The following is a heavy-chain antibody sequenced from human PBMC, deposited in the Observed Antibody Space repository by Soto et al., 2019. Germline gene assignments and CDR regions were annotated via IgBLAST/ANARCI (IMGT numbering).Heavy chain of an antibody. CDR1: GGGNLRDYR. J-gene: IGHJ4*02. CDR3: ARGGDGYSFGAVY. Sequence: QPQLVQSGAEVKEPGSSVKVSCKASGGGNLRDYRTTWVRRAPGQGLEWMGGIIPKLGSANYAQNFQGRVTITADESTNTVYMELRSLRSDDTAVYYCARGGDGYSFGAVYWGEGTPVTVSS. CDR2: IIPKLGSA. D-gene: IGHD2-21*01. V-gene: IGHV1-69*01.